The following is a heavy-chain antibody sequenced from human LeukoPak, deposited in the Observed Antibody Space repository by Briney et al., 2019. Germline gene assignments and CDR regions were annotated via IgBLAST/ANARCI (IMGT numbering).Heavy chain of an antibody. CDR2: INGDASNT. J-gene: IGHJ5*02. Sequence: GGSLRLSCAASGLTFHSYWMHWVRDVAGKGLVWVARINGDASNTTYADSVKRRFTISRDNAKNTLYLQMKSQIVDDTAVYYCARAMAHDNWFDPWGQGSLVTVSS. CDR1: GLTFHSYW. D-gene: IGHD2-8*01. V-gene: IGHV3-74*03. CDR3: ARAMAHDNWFDP.